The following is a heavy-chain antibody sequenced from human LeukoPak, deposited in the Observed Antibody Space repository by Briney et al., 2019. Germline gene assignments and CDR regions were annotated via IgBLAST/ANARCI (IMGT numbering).Heavy chain of an antibody. CDR1: GGSISNSSSY. D-gene: IGHD2-2*01. Sequence: KPSETLSLTCTVSGGSISNSSSYWGWIRQPPGRGLEWIGSIYYSGSTYNNPSLKSRVIISVDTSKNQFSLKLTSVTAADTAVYYCAREQYCSSTSCPFGYWGQGTLVTASS. V-gene: IGHV4-39*02. CDR2: IYYSGST. J-gene: IGHJ4*02. CDR3: AREQYCSSTSCPFGY.